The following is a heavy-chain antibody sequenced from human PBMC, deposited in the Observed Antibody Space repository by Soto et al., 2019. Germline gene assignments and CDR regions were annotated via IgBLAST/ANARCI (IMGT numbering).Heavy chain of an antibody. Sequence: EVQLLESGGGLVQPGGSLRLSCVASGFTFSSYAMSWVRQAPGKGLEWVSTISGSGGSTYYADSVKGRFTISRDNSKNTLYLQMNSLRAEDTAVYYCARGRYCSGGSCFFDPWGQGTLVTVSS. J-gene: IGHJ5*02. CDR2: ISGSGGST. D-gene: IGHD2-15*01. V-gene: IGHV3-23*01. CDR3: ARGRYCSGGSCFFDP. CDR1: GFTFSSYA.